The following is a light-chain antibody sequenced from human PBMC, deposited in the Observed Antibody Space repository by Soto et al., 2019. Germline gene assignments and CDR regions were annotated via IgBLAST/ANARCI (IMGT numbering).Light chain of an antibody. CDR3: QQYNSYWT. V-gene: IGKV1-5*01. J-gene: IGKJ1*01. CDR2: DAS. Sequence: DIRMTQSPSTLSASVGQRDIIPCRASRTISSRLAWYQQKPGQAPKLLIYDASSSESGVPSRFSGSGSGTEFTITIRSLQPDDFATYYCQQYNSYWTFGQGTKVDIK. CDR1: RTISSR.